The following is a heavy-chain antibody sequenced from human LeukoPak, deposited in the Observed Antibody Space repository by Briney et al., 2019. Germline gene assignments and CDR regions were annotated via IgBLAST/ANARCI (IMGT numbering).Heavy chain of an antibody. Sequence: GGSLRLSCAASGFTFSSYGMHWVRQAPGKGLEWVAVIWYDGSNKYYADSVKGRFTISRDNSKNTLYLQMNSLRAEDTAVYYRARERRPSLRAFDIWGQGTMVTVSS. V-gene: IGHV3-33*01. CDR1: GFTFSSYG. D-gene: IGHD6-6*01. CDR2: IWYDGSNK. CDR3: ARERRPSLRAFDI. J-gene: IGHJ3*02.